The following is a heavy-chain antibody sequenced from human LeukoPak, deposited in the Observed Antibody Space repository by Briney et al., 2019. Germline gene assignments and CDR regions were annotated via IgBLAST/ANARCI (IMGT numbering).Heavy chain of an antibody. CDR1: GGSISSHY. CDR2: IYYSGST. D-gene: IGHD6-13*01. Sequence: SETLSLTCTVSGGSISSHYWSWIRQPPGKGLEWIGYIYYSGSTNYNPSLKSRVTISVDTSKNQFSLKLSSVTAADTAVYYCARWQQLVPSRFDPWGQGTLVTVSS. CDR3: ARWQQLVPSRFDP. J-gene: IGHJ5*02. V-gene: IGHV4-59*11.